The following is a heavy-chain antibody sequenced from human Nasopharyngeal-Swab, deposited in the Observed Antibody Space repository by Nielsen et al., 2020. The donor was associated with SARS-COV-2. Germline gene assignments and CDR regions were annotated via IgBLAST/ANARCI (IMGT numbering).Heavy chain of an antibody. Sequence: GEPLKISCAASGFTFSSYSMNWVRQAPGKGLEWVSSISSSSSYIYYADSVKGRFTISRDNAKNSLYLQMSSLRAEDTAVYYCARARRGVDYYMDVWGKGTTVTVSS. CDR2: ISSSSSYI. CDR1: GFTFSSYS. CDR3: ARARRGVDYYMDV. V-gene: IGHV3-21*01. J-gene: IGHJ6*03. D-gene: IGHD3-10*01.